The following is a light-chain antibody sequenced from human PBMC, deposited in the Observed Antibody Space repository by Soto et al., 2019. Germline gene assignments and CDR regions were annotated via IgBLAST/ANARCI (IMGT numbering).Light chain of an antibody. J-gene: IGKJ1*01. CDR1: QSVSSY. V-gene: IGKV3-11*01. CDR2: DAS. CDR3: QHRSNWPPWT. Sequence: EIVLTQSPATLSLSPGERATLSCRASQSVSSYLAWYQQKPGQAPRLLIYDASNRATGIPARFSGSGSGTDFTLTISSLEPEDFAVYYCQHRSNWPPWTFGKGTKVDIK.